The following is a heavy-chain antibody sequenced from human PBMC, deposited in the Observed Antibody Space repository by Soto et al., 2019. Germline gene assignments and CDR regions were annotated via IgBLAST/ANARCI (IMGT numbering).Heavy chain of an antibody. V-gene: IGHV3-30*18. CDR1: GFTFSNYG. CDR2: IAHNGRIA. J-gene: IGHJ4*03. D-gene: IGHD1-20*01. CDR3: AKEATYKVGHWFDY. Sequence: QVQLVESGGGVVQPGRSLTLSCAASGFTFSNYGMQWVRQTPGKGLEWVAVIAHNGRIAYYADSVKGRFTISRDNSKNTLYLQMNSLGAEDTAVYYCAKEATYKVGHWFDYWGQGTLVTVSS.